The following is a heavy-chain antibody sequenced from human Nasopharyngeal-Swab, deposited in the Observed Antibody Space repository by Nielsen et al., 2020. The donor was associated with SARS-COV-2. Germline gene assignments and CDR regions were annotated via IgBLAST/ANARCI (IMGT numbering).Heavy chain of an antibody. CDR3: ARVWGELRYFDWSFDY. CDR2: MNPNSGNT. V-gene: IGHV1-8*02. CDR1: GYTFTSYY. Sequence: ASVKVSCKASGYTFTSYYMHWVRQAPGQGLEWMGWMNPNSGNTGYAQKFQGRVTMTRNTSISTAYMELSSLRSEDTAVYYCARVWGELRYFDWSFDYWGQGTLVTVSS. J-gene: IGHJ4*02. D-gene: IGHD3-9*01.